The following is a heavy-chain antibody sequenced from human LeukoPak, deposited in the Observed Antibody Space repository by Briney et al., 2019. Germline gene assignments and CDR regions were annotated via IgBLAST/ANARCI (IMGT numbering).Heavy chain of an antibody. J-gene: IGHJ4*02. CDR3: AISAGGYWSGYYTHFDS. V-gene: IGHV1-8*03. CDR2: MNPNSGNT. CDR1: GYTFTNYD. Sequence: ASVKVSCKASGYTFTNYDISWVRQDTGQGLEWMGWMNPNSGNTDYAQKFQGRVAITRTTSISTAYMELSSLRSEDTAVYYCAISAGGYWSGYYTHFDSWGQGTLVTVSS. D-gene: IGHD3-3*01.